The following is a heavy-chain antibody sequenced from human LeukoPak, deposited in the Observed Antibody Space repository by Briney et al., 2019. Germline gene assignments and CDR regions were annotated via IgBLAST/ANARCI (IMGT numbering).Heavy chain of an antibody. CDR3: ARVLQVAGRDAFDI. CDR2: IYTSGST. J-gene: IGHJ3*02. V-gene: IGHV4-4*07. Sequence: SGTLSHTCTVSGGSISSYYWSWIRQPAGKGLEWIGRIYTSGSTNYNPSLKSRVTMSVDTSKNQFSLKLSSVTAADTAVYYCARVLQVAGRDAFDIWGQGTMVTVSS. D-gene: IGHD6-19*01. CDR1: GGSISSYY.